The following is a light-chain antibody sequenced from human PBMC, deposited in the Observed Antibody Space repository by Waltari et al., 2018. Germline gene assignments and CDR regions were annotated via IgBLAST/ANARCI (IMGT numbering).Light chain of an antibody. CDR3: QSYYAYDVI. J-gene: IGLJ2*01. CDR2: EDN. CDR1: SDNIANNS. V-gene: IGLV6-57*02. Sequence: NFMLTQPHSVSESAGKTVIISCTGSSDNIANNSVQWYQHRTGSAPVTVIYEDNQSASCVPYLFSGSIDSASNAASLAISGLRTDDEAYYFCQSYYAYDVIFGGGTKLTVL.